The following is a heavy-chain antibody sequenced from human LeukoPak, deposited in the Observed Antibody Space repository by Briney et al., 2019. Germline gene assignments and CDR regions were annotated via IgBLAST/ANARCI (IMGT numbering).Heavy chain of an antibody. D-gene: IGHD3-10*01. CDR1: GFTFSSYG. CDR3: AKDLGRHRGSFDP. J-gene: IGHJ5*02. Sequence: GGSLRLSCAASGFTFSSYGMHWVRQAPGKGLEWVAVIWYDGSNKYYADSVKGRFTISRDNSKNTLYLQMNSLRAEDTAVYYCAKDLGRHRGSFDPWGQGTLVTVSS. CDR2: IWYDGSNK. V-gene: IGHV3-33*06.